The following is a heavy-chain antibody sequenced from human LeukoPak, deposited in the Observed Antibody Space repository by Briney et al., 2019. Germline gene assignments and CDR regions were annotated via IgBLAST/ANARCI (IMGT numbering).Heavy chain of an antibody. CDR2: INSDGSST. CDR3: ARVPDPYDYVWGSYRLDYFDY. D-gene: IGHD3-16*02. V-gene: IGHV3-74*01. Sequence: GGSLRLSCAASGFTFSSYWMHWVRQAPGKGLVWVSRINSDGSSTSYADSVKGRFTISRDNAKNTLYLQMNSLRAEDTAVYYCARVPDPYDYVWGSYRLDYFDYWGQGTLVPVSS. CDR1: GFTFSSYW. J-gene: IGHJ4*02.